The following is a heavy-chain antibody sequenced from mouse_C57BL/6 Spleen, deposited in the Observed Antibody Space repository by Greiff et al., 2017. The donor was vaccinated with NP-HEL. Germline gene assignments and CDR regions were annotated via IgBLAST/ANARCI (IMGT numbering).Heavy chain of an antibody. D-gene: IGHD2-3*01. J-gene: IGHJ3*01. CDR1: GYTFTSYW. CDR3: ARGDRSYDGYYGFAY. CDR2: ISPGSGST. V-gene: IGHV1-55*01. Sequence: QVQLQQPGAELVKPGASVKMSCKASGYTFTSYWITWVKQRPGQGLEWIGDISPGSGSTNYNETFRSKATLTVDTSSSTAYMQLSSLTSEDSAVYYCARGDRSYDGYYGFAYWGQGTLVTVSA.